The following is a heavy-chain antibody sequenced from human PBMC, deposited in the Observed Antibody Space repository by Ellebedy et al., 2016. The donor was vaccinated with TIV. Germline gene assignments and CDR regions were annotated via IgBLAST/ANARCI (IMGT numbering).Heavy chain of an antibody. Sequence: AASVKVSCKASGYSFTDYDINWARQATGQGLEWTGWTNPNSGNTAHARAFQGRVTVTRDLSISTVYMELSSLTSEDTAVYYCARRRQGSGITDFWGQGTMVTVSS. J-gene: IGHJ4*02. CDR3: ARRRQGSGITDF. V-gene: IGHV1-8*02. CDR1: GYSFTDYD. CDR2: TNPNSGNT. D-gene: IGHD3-10*01.